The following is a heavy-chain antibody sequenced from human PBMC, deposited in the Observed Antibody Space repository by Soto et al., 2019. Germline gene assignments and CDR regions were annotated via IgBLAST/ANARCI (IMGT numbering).Heavy chain of an antibody. V-gene: IGHV1-69*12. Sequence: QVQLVQSGAEVKKPGSSVKVSCKASVGTFSSYAISWVRQAPGEGLQWMGGIISIFGTADYAQKFQGRVTITADESTSTADMEQSSLRSEDKAVYYCASHSGSSPEGRYYYGMDVWGQGTTVTVSS. D-gene: IGHD1-26*01. CDR2: IISIFGTA. J-gene: IGHJ6*02. CDR3: ASHSGSSPEGRYYYGMDV. CDR1: VGTFSSYA.